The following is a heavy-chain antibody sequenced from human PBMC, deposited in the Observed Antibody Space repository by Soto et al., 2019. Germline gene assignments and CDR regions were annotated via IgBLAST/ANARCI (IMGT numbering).Heavy chain of an antibody. J-gene: IGHJ5*02. V-gene: IGHV3-49*04. CDR2: IRSKAYGGTT. CDR3: TSEKYYYDSSGFWYNWFDP. D-gene: IGHD3-22*01. CDR1: GFTFGDYA. Sequence: PVGSLRLSCTASGFTFGDYAMSWVRQAPGKGLEWVGFIRSKAYGGTTEYAASVKGRFTISRDDSKSIAYLQMNSLKTEDTAVYYCTSEKYYYDSSGFWYNWFDPWGQGTLVTVSS.